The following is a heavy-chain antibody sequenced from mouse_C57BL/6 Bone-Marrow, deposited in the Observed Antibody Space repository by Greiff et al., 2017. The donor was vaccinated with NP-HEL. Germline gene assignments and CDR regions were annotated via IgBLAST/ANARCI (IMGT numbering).Heavy chain of an antibody. CDR3: AGNYVQTYFDV. Sequence: VQLQESGAELARPGASVKLSCKASGYTFTSYGISWVKQRTGQGLEWIGEIYPRSGNTYYNEKFKGKATLTAGKSSSTAYMELRSLTSEDSAVYFCAGNYVQTYFDVWGTGTTVTVSS. J-gene: IGHJ1*03. D-gene: IGHD1-1*02. V-gene: IGHV1-81*01. CDR1: GYTFTSYG. CDR2: IYPRSGNT.